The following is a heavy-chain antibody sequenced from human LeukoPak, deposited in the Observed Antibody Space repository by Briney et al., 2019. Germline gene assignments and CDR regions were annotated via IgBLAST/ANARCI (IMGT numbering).Heavy chain of an antibody. CDR1: GFTFSSYE. CDR2: ISSSGSTI. CDR3: ARDGHFGVVVFDY. Sequence: GGSLRLSCAASGFTFSSYEMNWVRQAPGKGLEWVSYISSSGSTIYYADSVKGRFTISRDNAKNSLYLQMNSLRAEDTAVYYCARDGHFGVVVFDYWGQGTLVTVSS. V-gene: IGHV3-48*03. J-gene: IGHJ4*02. D-gene: IGHD3-3*01.